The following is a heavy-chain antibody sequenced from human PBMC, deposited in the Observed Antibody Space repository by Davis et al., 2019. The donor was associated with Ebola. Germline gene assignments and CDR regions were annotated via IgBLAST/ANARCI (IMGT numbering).Heavy chain of an antibody. Sequence: PGGSLRLSCAASGFTFSTYAMSWVRQAPGKGLEWVANIKQDGSEKYYVDSVKGRFTISRDNAKNSLYLQMNNLRAEDTAVYYCARVREYGMDVWGQGTTVTVSS. J-gene: IGHJ6*02. D-gene: IGHD1-26*01. V-gene: IGHV3-7*03. CDR3: ARVREYGMDV. CDR2: IKQDGSEK. CDR1: GFTFSTYA.